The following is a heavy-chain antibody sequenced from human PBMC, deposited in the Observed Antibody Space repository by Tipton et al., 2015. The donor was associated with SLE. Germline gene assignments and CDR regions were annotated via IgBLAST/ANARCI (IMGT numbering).Heavy chain of an antibody. D-gene: IGHD3-16*01. V-gene: IGHV4-39*02. CDR2: VYHTGST. J-gene: IGHJ4*02. CDR1: GDSISSSSYY. CDR3: GKEEGFAYRF. Sequence: TLSLTCIVSGDSISSSSYYWGWIRQPPGKGLEWVGTVYHTGSTSYTPSLKSRVTISVDTSKNHFSLELTSVTAADTAVYFCGKEEGFAYRFWGRGTLVTVSS.